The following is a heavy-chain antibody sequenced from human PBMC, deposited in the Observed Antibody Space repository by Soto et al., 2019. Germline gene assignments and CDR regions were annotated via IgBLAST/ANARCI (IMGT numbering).Heavy chain of an antibody. CDR3: ARDRYSSGRGGSFDL. Sequence: QVQLVESGGGVVQPGRSLRLSCAASGFTFSSYAMHWVRQAPGKGLEWVAAISYDGSNKYYADSVKGRFTISRDNSKNTLYLQMNSLRAEDTAVYYCARDRYSSGRGGSFDLWGRGTLVTVSS. J-gene: IGHJ2*01. CDR2: ISYDGSNK. D-gene: IGHD6-19*01. CDR1: GFTFSSYA. V-gene: IGHV3-30-3*01.